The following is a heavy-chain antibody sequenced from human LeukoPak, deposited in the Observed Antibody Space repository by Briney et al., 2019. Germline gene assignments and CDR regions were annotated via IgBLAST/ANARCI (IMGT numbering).Heavy chain of an antibody. CDR3: ARDCGSGARRTYGMDI. D-gene: IGHD4/OR15-4a*01. J-gene: IGHJ6*02. CDR2: SSSSSSYI. V-gene: IGHV3-21*01. Sequence: GVSLSLSCAASGSTFSSYSINWLRQAPGKGLEWVSSSSSSSSYIYYADSVKGRFTISRDNAKNSLYLQMNSQRAEDTAVYYCARDCGSGARRTYGMDIWGQGTTVTVSS. CDR1: GSTFSSYS.